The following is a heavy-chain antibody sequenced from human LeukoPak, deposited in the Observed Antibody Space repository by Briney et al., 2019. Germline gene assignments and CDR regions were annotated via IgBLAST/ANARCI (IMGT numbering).Heavy chain of an antibody. Sequence: PGGSLRLSCAGSGFTFSSHWMGWVRQAPGKGLEWLANIKVDGHEKYYVDSVQGRFTISRDNAKNSLFLQMDSLRAEDTAVYFCARHGYYVFDYWGQGTLVTVSS. CDR3: ARHGYYVFDY. V-gene: IGHV3-7*01. CDR2: IKVDGHEK. D-gene: IGHD4-17*01. J-gene: IGHJ4*02. CDR1: GFTFSSHW.